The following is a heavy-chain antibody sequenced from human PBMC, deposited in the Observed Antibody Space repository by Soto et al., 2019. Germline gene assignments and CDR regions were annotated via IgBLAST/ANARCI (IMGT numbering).Heavy chain of an antibody. CDR3: VCLSTNYHAVDV. J-gene: IGHJ6*02. CDR2: IYYSGST. Sequence: SETLSLTCAISGASISSSTYCWGWIRQPPGKGLEWIGNIYYSGSTHYNLSLKSRVTISVDTSRNQLSLKLSSVTAADTSVFYCVCLSTNYHAVDVWGQGTTVTVSS. CDR1: GASISSSTYC. V-gene: IGHV4-39*01. D-gene: IGHD3-16*02.